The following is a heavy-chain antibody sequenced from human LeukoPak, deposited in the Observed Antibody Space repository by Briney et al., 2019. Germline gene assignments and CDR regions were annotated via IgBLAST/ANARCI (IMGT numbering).Heavy chain of an antibody. Sequence: ASLKVSCKASGYTFTDYYMHWVRQAPGQGLEWMGWINVNRGGTNYAQRFQGRVTMTRDTSITTAYMELSRLKSDDAAVYYCARRYCSSTSCYYFDYWGQGTLVTVSS. CDR2: INVNRGGT. CDR1: GYTFTDYY. V-gene: IGHV1-2*02. CDR3: ARRYCSSTSCYYFDY. J-gene: IGHJ4*02. D-gene: IGHD2-2*01.